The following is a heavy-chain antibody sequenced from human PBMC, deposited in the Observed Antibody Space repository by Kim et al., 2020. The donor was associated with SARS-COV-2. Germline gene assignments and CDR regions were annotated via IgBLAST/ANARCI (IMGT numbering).Heavy chain of an antibody. CDR1: GFTFSSYW. V-gene: IGHV3-7*01. CDR3: ARSAWGIAVAGPIDY. CDR2: IKQDGSEK. J-gene: IGHJ4*02. D-gene: IGHD6-19*01. Sequence: GGSLRLSCAASGFTFSSYWMSWVRQAPGKGLEWVANIKQDGSEKYYVDSVKGRFTISRDNAKNSLYLQMNSLRAEDTAVYYCARSAWGIAVAGPIDYWGQGTLVTVSS.